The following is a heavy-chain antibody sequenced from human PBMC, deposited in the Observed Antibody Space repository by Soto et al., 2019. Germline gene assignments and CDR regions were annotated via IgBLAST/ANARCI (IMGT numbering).Heavy chain of an antibody. Sequence: GGSLRLSCEASGFTFSRCGLDWVRQAPGKGLEWVAVISYDGSYKDYADSVKGRFSISRDESKKTLYLQLKRLRAEDTAGYYCAKKITSSLSPGAFTIGGQGTMVTVSS. CDR3: AKKITSSLSPGAFTI. V-gene: IGHV3-33*05. J-gene: IGHJ3*02. CDR2: ISYDGSYK. D-gene: IGHD6-6*01. CDR1: GFTFSRCG.